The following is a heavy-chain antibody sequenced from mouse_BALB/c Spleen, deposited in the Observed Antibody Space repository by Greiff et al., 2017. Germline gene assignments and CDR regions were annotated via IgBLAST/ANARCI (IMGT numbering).Heavy chain of an antibody. Sequence: VQLQQPGAELVKPGASVKLSCKASGYTFTSYWMHWVKLRPGQGFEWIGEINPSNGGTNYNEKFKRKATLTVDKSSSTAYMQLSSLTSEDSAVYYCTRSRTTVVATPYAMDYWGQGTSVTVSS. CDR1: GYTFTSYW. J-gene: IGHJ4*01. D-gene: IGHD1-1*01. CDR2: INPSNGGT. CDR3: TRSRTTVVATPYAMDY. V-gene: IGHV1S81*02.